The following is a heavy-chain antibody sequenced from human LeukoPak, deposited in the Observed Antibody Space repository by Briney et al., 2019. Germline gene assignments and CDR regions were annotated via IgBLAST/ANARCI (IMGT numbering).Heavy chain of an antibody. Sequence: SQTLSLTCTVSGGSISSGGYYWSWIRQHPGKGLEWIGYIYYSGSTYYNPSLKSRVTMSVDTSKNQFSLKLSSVTAADTAVYYCAREPYRYCSGGSCYPYNWFDPWGQGTLVTVSS. J-gene: IGHJ5*02. CDR2: IYYSGST. CDR1: GGSISSGGYY. CDR3: AREPYRYCSGGSCYPYNWFDP. D-gene: IGHD2-15*01. V-gene: IGHV4-31*03.